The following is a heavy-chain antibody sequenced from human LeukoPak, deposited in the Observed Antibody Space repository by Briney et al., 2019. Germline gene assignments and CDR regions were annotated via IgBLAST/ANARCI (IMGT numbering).Heavy chain of an antibody. J-gene: IGHJ5*02. D-gene: IGHD6-13*01. Sequence: GGSLRLSCAASGFTFSSYAMSWVRQAPGKGLEWVSAISGSGGSTYYADSVKGRFTISRDNSKNTLYLQMNSLRAEDTAVYYCAKVAHSSQDWSSKILRFGGWFDPWGQGTLVTVSS. V-gene: IGHV3-23*01. CDR2: ISGSGGST. CDR1: GFTFSSYA. CDR3: AKVAHSSQDWSSKILRFGGWFDP.